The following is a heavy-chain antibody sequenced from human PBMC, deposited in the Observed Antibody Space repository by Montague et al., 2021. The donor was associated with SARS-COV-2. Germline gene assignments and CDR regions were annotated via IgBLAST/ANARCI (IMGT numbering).Heavy chain of an antibody. CDR1: GGSISRYY. CDR2: IYESGSP. D-gene: IGHD3-16*01. CDR3: ARHRNYWGESW. J-gene: IGHJ4*02. Sequence: SETLSLTCTVSGGSISRYYWSWIRQSPGQGLEWIAYIYESGSPNYNPSLSSRVTVSVDTSKSQFSLKLTSVTAADTALYYCARHRNYWGESWWGEGTLVTVSS. V-gene: IGHV4-59*08.